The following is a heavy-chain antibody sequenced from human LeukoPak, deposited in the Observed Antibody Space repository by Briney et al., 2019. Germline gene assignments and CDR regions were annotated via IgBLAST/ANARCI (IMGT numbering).Heavy chain of an antibody. V-gene: IGHV4-39*07. CDR3: AREVGSGYYNWFDP. J-gene: IGHJ5*02. CDR2: IYYTGGS. Sequence: SETLSLTCTVSGGSISSRTYYWGWIRQPPGKGLEWIGSIYYTGGSYYNPSLKSRFSTSLDTSRNQFSLKLSSVTAADTAVYYCAREVGSGYYNWFDPWGQGTLVTVSS. D-gene: IGHD5-12*01. CDR1: GGSISSRTYY.